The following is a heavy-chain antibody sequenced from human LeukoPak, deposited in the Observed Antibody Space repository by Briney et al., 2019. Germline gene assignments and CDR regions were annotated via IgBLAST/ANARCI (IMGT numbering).Heavy chain of an antibody. CDR2: ISSSSSYI. V-gene: IGHV3-21*01. CDR1: GFTFSSYS. D-gene: IGHD2-2*02. CDR3: AREFSRYCSSTSCYTDAFDI. Sequence: PGGSLRLSCAASGFTFSSYSMSWVRQAPGKGLEWVSSISSSSSYIYYADSVKGRFTISRDNAKNSLYLQMNSPRAEDTAVYYCAREFSRYCSSTSCYTDAFDIWGQGTMVTVSS. J-gene: IGHJ3*02.